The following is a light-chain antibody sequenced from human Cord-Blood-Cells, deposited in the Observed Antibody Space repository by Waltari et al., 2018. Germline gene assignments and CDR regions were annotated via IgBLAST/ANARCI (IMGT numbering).Light chain of an antibody. CDR1: QSLLHSNGYNY. CDR2: LGS. J-gene: IGKJ5*01. CDR3: MQALQTPIT. Sequence: DLVITQSPLSLPVTPAEPASIPCRSSQSLLHSNGYNYLDWYLQKPGQSPQLLIYLGSNRASGVPDRFSGSGSGTDFTLKISRVEAEDVGVYYCMQALQTPITFGQGTRLEIK. V-gene: IGKV2-28*01.